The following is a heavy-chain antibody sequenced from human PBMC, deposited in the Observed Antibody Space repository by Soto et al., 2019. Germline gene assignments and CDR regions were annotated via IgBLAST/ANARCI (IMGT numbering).Heavy chain of an antibody. Sequence: EVQLVESGGGLIQPGGSLRLSCAASGFTVSSNYMSWVRQAPGKGLEWVSVIYSGGSTYYADSVKGRFTISRDHSKTTLYLQMTSLRAEDTAVYYCARDRVESGYPEYFQHWGQGTLVTVSS. CDR3: ARDRVESGYPEYFQH. J-gene: IGHJ1*01. CDR2: IYSGGST. D-gene: IGHD3-22*01. V-gene: IGHV3-53*01. CDR1: GFTVSSNY.